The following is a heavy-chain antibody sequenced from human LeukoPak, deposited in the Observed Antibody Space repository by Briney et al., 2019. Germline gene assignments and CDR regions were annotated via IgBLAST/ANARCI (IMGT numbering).Heavy chain of an antibody. V-gene: IGHV3-23*01. D-gene: IGHD4-17*01. J-gene: IGHJ4*02. CDR3: ARSKDSFRRSWYGDYGIGY. Sequence: GGSLRLSCAASGFMFRDVAMTWARQAPEKGLEEFSLIASRGLMTYYADSVRGPLTLSRDASQNTLYLQMNGLRVEDTAVYYCARSKDSFRRSWYGDYGIGYWGQGSLVTVSS. CDR1: GFMFRDVA. CDR2: IASRGLMT.